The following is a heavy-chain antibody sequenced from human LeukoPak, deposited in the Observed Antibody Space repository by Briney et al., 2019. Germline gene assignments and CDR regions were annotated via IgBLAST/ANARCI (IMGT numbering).Heavy chain of an antibody. V-gene: IGHV3-74*01. CDR2: INSDGSST. D-gene: IGHD3-10*01. J-gene: IGHJ3*02. CDR3: ARANVLLWFGDAFDI. Sequence: GGSLTLSCAASGFTFSSYWMHWVRQAPGKGLVWVSRINSDGSSTRYGDSVKGRFTISRDNAKNTLYLQMNSLRVEDTAVYYCARANVLLWFGDAFDIWGQGTMVTVSS. CDR1: GFTFSSYW.